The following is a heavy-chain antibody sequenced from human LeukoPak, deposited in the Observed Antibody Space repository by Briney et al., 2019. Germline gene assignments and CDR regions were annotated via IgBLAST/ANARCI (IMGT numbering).Heavy chain of an antibody. Sequence: GGSLRLSCAASGFTFSSYSMNWVRQAPGKGLEWVSSISSSSSYIYYADSVKGRFTISRDNAKNSLYLQMNSLRAEDKAVYYCESGGDLYYFDYWGQGTLVTVSS. CDR1: GFTFSSYS. J-gene: IGHJ4*02. CDR2: ISSSSSYI. D-gene: IGHD3-16*01. V-gene: IGHV3-21*01. CDR3: ESGGDLYYFDY.